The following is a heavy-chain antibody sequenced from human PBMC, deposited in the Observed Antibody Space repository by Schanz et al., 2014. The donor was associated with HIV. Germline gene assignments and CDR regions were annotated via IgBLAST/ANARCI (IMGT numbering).Heavy chain of an antibody. CDR3: AREGATGYITY. Sequence: VELVESGGGVVQPGRSLRLSCAASGFTFSSYGMHWVRQAPGKGLEWVANIKQDGSEKYYVDSVKGRFTISRDNPKTSLYLQMSSLRAEDTAVYYCAREGATGYITYWGQGTLVTVSS. D-gene: IGHD5-18*01. J-gene: IGHJ4*02. CDR2: IKQDGSEK. V-gene: IGHV3-7*01. CDR1: GFTFSSYG.